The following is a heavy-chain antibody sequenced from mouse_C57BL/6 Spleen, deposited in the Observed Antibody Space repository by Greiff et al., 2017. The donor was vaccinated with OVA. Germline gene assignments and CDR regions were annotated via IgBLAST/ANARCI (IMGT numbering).Heavy chain of an antibody. CDR1: GYTFTDYN. Sequence: VQLQQSGPELVKPGASVKISCKASGYTFTDYNMDWVKQSHGKSLEWIGDINPNNGGTIYNQKFKGKATLTVDKSSSTAYMELRSLTSEDTAVDYCARGDYYYAMDYWGQGTTVTVSS. J-gene: IGHJ4*01. D-gene: IGHD2-4*01. V-gene: IGHV1-18*01. CDR3: ARGDYYYAMDY. CDR2: INPNNGGT.